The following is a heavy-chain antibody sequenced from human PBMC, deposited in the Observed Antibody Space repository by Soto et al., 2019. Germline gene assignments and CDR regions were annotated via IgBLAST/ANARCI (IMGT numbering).Heavy chain of an antibody. CDR1: GGSINTFY. CDR3: ATEGSYSAYNFAHGIQLWSFDF. Sequence: PSETLSLTCTVSGGSINTFYWSWVRQPAGKGREWMGRIFSSGSTSFNPSLESGVAMSVDTSKNHFSLTLSSVTAADMAVYYCATEGSYSAYNFAHGIQLWSFDFWGQGALVTVSS. D-gene: IGHD5-12*01. J-gene: IGHJ4*02. CDR2: IFSSGST. V-gene: IGHV4-4*07.